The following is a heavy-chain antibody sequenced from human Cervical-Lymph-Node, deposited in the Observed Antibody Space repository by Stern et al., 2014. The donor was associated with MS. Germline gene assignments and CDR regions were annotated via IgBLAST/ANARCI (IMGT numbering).Heavy chain of an antibody. CDR2: IYSGGST. CDR3: ARDSPGTALYYYGMDV. Sequence: EVQLVESGGGLIQPGGSLRLSCAASGFTVSSNYMSWVRQAPGKGLEWVSVIYSGGSTYYADSVKGRFTISRDNSKNTLYLQMNSLRAEDTAVYYCARDSPGTALYYYGMDVWGQGTTVTVSS. J-gene: IGHJ6*02. CDR1: GFTVSSNY. D-gene: IGHD1/OR15-1a*01. V-gene: IGHV3-53*01.